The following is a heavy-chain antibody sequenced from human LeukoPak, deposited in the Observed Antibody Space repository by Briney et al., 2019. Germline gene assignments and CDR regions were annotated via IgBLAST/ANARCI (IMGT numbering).Heavy chain of an antibody. D-gene: IGHD5-18*01. V-gene: IGHV4-59*08. CDR2: IYYSGST. J-gene: IGHJ4*02. CDR3: ARHALTYTATYYFDY. Sequence: SETLSLTCTVSGGSISSYYWNWIRQAPGKGLEWIGYIYYSGSTNYNPSLKSRVTISVATSKNKFSLKLSSVTAADTAVYYCARHALTYTATYYFDYWGQGTLVTVSS. CDR1: GGSISSYY.